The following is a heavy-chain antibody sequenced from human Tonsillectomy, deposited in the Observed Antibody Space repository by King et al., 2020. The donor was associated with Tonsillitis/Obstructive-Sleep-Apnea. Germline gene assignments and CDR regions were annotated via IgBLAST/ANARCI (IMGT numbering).Heavy chain of an antibody. V-gene: IGHV7-4-1*02. J-gene: IGHJ6*03. Sequence: VQLVASGSELKKPGASVKVSCKASGYTFTSYAMNWVRQAPGQGLEWMGWINTNTGNPTYALGFTGRLVFSLDTSVSSAYLQISSLKAEDTAVYYCARDFSRSTIYYMDVWGKGTTVTVSS. D-gene: IGHD2-2*01. CDR2: INTNTGNP. CDR3: ARDFSRSTIYYMDV. CDR1: GYTFTSYA.